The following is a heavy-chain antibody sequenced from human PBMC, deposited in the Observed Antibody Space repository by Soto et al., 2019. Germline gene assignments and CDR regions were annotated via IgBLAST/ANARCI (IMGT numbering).Heavy chain of an antibody. CDR3: FVKPSHQWLYMDV. D-gene: IGHD6-19*01. CDR1: GDSVSSNSAA. Sequence: PSQTLSLTCAISGDSVSSNSAAWNWIRLSPSRGLEWLARTYYRSRWYNDYAVAVRSRITVNADSSKNQFSLQLTSVTPEDTAIYYCFVKPSHQWLYMDVWCRGITVTVS. J-gene: IGHJ6*03. V-gene: IGHV6-1*01. CDR2: TYYRSRWYN.